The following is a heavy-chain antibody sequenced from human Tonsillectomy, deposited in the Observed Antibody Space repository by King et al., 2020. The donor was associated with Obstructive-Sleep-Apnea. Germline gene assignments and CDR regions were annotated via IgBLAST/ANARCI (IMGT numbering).Heavy chain of an antibody. CDR1: GGSISRSSYY. V-gene: IGHV4-39*07. D-gene: IGHD5-12*01. CDR3: ARDKGSRGYRGYFDS. J-gene: IGHJ4*02. CDR2: FYYSGST. Sequence: LQLQESGPGLVKASETLSLTCTVSGGSISRSSYYWGWIRQPPGKGLEWIGSFYYSGSTYYNPSLNSRVTISVDTSKNQFSLKLSSVTAADTAVYYCARDKGSRGYRGYFDSWGQGTLVTVSS.